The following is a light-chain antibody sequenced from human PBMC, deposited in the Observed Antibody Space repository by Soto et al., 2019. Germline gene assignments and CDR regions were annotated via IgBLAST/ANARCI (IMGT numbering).Light chain of an antibody. CDR1: QTVYGGF. J-gene: IGKJ3*01. CDR3: DQYYNSPLS. V-gene: IGKV3-20*01. Sequence: ETVLPQSPGTLSLSPGESATLSCRASQTVYGGFLAWYQGKPGQAPRLLIYAASTRATVIPDSSRVSGSGTDFTLTISTLEPKDFAIDECDQYYNSPLSSGPGTTV. CDR2: AAS.